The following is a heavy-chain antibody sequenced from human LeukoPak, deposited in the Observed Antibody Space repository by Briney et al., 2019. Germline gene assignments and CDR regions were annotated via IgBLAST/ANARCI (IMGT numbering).Heavy chain of an antibody. J-gene: IGHJ3*02. CDR1: GGSSSSSY. CDR2: IYYSGST. V-gene: IGHV4-59*12. CDR3: ARDFSSSSRLDDVFDI. Sequence: SETLSLTCTVSGGSSSSSYWSWIRQHPGKGLEWMGYIYYSGSTNYNPSLKSRVTISVDTSKNQFSLKVNSVTAADTAVYYCARDFSSSSRLDDVFDIWGQGTMVTVSS. D-gene: IGHD6-13*01.